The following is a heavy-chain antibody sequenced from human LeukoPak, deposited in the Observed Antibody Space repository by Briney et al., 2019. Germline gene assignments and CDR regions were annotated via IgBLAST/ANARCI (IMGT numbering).Heavy chain of an antibody. D-gene: IGHD1-1*01. V-gene: IGHV1-46*01. CDR1: GYTFTSYY. J-gene: IGHJ6*03. CDR2: INPSGGST. Sequence: RASVKVSCKASGYTFTSYYMHWVRQAPGQGLEWMGIINPSGGSTSYAQKFQGRVTMTRDMSTSTVYMELSGLRSEDTAVYYCAREIRTGTTRGYYYYYMDVWGKGTTVTVSS. CDR3: AREIRTGTTRGYYYYYMDV.